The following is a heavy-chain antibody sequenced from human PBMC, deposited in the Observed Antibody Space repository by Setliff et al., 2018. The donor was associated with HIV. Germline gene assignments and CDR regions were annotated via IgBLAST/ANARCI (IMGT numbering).Heavy chain of an antibody. Sequence: ASVKVSCKASGYTFTSYYMHWVRQAPGQGLEWMGWISAYNGNTNYAQKLQGRVTMTTDTSTSTAYMELSSLRSADTAVYYCARVLLNAFDIWGQGTMVTVSS. CDR2: ISAYNGNT. CDR1: GYTFTSYY. J-gene: IGHJ3*02. V-gene: IGHV1-18*01. CDR3: ARVLLNAFDI. D-gene: IGHD3-10*01.